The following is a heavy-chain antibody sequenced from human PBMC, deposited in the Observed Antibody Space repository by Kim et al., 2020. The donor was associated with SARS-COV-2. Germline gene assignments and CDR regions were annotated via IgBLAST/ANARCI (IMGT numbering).Heavy chain of an antibody. V-gene: IGHV4-59*13. CDR2: IYYSGST. Sequence: SETLSLTCTVSGGSISSYYWSWIRQPPGKGLEWIGYIYYSGSTNYNPSLKSRVTISVDTSKNQFSLKLSSVTAADTAVYYCARVYCSGGSCYHEHVWYFDLWGRGTLVTVSS. CDR1: GGSISSYY. J-gene: IGHJ2*01. D-gene: IGHD2-15*01. CDR3: ARVYCSGGSCYHEHVWYFDL.